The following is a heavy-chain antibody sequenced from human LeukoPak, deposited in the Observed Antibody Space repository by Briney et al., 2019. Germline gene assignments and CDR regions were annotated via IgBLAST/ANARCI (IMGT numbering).Heavy chain of an antibody. V-gene: IGHV4-34*01. CDR2: IDHSGST. CDR1: GGSFSGYY. Sequence: SETLSLTCAVYGGSFSGYYWSWIRQPPGKELEWIGEIDHSGSTNYNPSLKSRVTISVDTSKNQFSLKLSSVTAADTAVYYCAREEEGYSYGYDYWGQGTLVAVSS. J-gene: IGHJ4*02. CDR3: AREEEGYSYGYDY. D-gene: IGHD5-18*01.